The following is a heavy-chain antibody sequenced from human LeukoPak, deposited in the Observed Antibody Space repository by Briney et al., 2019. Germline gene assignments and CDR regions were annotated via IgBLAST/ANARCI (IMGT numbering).Heavy chain of an antibody. V-gene: IGHV4-30-2*01. D-gene: IGHD3/OR15-3a*01. CDR2: IYHSGST. J-gene: IGHJ4*02. CDR3: ASFGLTNYFDY. Sequence: SQTLSLTCAVSGGSISSGGYSWSWIRQPPGKGLEWIGYIYHSGSTYYNPSLKSRVTISVDRSKNQFSLKLSSVTAADTAVYYCASFGLTNYFDYWGQGTLVTVSS. CDR1: GGSISSGGYS.